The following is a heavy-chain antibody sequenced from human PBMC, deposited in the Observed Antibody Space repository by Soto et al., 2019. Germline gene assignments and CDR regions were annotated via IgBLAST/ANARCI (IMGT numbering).Heavy chain of an antibody. D-gene: IGHD3-3*01. V-gene: IGHV4-59*01. CDR3: ARTYYDFWSGYWRWFDP. Sequence: SETLSLTCTVSGGSISGYYWSWIRQPPGMGLEWIGYIYYNGSTNYNPSLKSRVTISVGTSKNQFSLKLSSVTAADTAVYYCARTYYDFWSGYWRWFDPWGQGTLVTVSS. CDR2: IYYNGST. CDR1: GGSISGYY. J-gene: IGHJ5*02.